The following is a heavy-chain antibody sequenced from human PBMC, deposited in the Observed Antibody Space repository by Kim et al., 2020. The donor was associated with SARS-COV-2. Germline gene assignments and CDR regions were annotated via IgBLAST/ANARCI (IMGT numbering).Heavy chain of an antibody. V-gene: IGHV3-23*01. CDR3: AKGPSSSRWDPYYFDY. J-gene: IGHJ4*01. CDR2: ISGSGSTT. D-gene: IGHD6-13*01. Sequence: GGSLRLSCAASGFAFSTFAMTWVRQAPGKGLEWISSISGSGSTTYYADSVKGRFTISRDKSQNTMFLQMNSLRAEDTAVYYCAKGPSSSRWDPYYFDYWGHGTLVTVSS. CDR1: GFAFSTFA.